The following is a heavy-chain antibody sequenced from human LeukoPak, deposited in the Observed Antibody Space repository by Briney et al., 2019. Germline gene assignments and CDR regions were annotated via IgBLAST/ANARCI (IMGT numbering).Heavy chain of an antibody. J-gene: IGHJ4*02. Sequence: GGSLRLSCAASGFTFSSYEMNWGRQAPGKGLEWVSYISSSGSTIYYADSVKGRVTISRDNAKNSLYLQVNSLRAEDTAVYYCARIGYCSSASCRHALDYWGQGTLVTVSS. CDR2: ISSSGSTI. CDR1: GFTFSSYE. CDR3: ARIGYCSSASCRHALDY. D-gene: IGHD2-2*01. V-gene: IGHV3-48*03.